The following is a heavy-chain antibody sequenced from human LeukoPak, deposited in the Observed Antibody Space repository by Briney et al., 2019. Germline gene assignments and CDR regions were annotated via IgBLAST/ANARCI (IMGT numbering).Heavy chain of an antibody. CDR2: IYTRGTT. Sequence: SRTLSLPCTVSGGSIRSGSYYWSWIRQPAGKGLEWIGHIYTRGTTNYNPSVKSRVTVSLDTSKNQISLKLSSVTAADTAIYYCARVYTVMGATTVDHYHYYMDVWGKGTTVTVSS. D-gene: IGHD5-18*01. J-gene: IGHJ6*03. V-gene: IGHV4-61*09. CDR3: ARVYTVMGATTVDHYHYYMDV. CDR1: GGSIRSGSYY.